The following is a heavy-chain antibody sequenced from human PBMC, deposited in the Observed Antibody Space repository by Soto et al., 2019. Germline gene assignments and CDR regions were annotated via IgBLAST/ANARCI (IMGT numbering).Heavy chain of an antibody. D-gene: IGHD2-8*01. Sequence: GESLKISCKVSGYSFTSYWIGWVRQMPGKGLEWMGIIYPGDSDTRYSPSFQGQVTISADKSISTAYLQWSSLRASDTAMYYCARHGYAMYYYYGMDVWGQGTTVTVSS. CDR3: ARHGYAMYYYYGMDV. CDR2: IYPGDSDT. CDR1: GYSFTSYW. J-gene: IGHJ6*02. V-gene: IGHV5-51*01.